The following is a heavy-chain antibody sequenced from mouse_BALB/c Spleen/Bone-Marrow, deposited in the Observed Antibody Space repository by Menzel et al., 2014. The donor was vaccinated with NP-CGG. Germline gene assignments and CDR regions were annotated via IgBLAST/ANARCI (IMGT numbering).Heavy chain of an antibody. V-gene: IGHV7-3*02. CDR3: ARDDYYAMDY. Sequence: EVMLVESGGGLVQPGGSLILPCATSGFTFTDYYMSWVRQPPGKALEWLGFIRNKANGYTTEYSASVKGRFTISRDNSQSILYLQMNTLRAEDSATYYCARDDYYAMDYRGQGTSVTVSS. CDR1: GFTFTDYY. J-gene: IGHJ4*01. CDR2: IRNKANGYTT.